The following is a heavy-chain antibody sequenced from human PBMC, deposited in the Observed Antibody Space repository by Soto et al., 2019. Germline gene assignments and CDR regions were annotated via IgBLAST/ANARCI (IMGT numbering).Heavy chain of an antibody. J-gene: IGHJ6*02. Sequence: GGTLRLSCAASGFTFSSYTMSWVRQAPGKWLEWVSAISGSGGSTYYADSVKGRFTISRDNSKNTLYLQMNSLRAEDTAVYYCAKDRGYDFWSGYTGYGMDVWGQGTTVTVSS. CDR2: ISGSGGST. CDR1: GFTFSSYT. V-gene: IGHV3-23*01. D-gene: IGHD3-3*01. CDR3: AKDRGYDFWSGYTGYGMDV.